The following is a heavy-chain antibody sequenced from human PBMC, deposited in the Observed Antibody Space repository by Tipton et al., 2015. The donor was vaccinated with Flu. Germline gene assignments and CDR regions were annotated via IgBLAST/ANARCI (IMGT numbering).Heavy chain of an antibody. CDR3: ARDSAAHYGMGV. Sequence: TLSLTCTVSGGSISSYYWSWIRQPPGKGLEWIGYIYYSGSTNYNPSLKSRVTISVDTSKNQFSLKLSSVTAADTAVYYCARDSAAHYGMGVWGQGTTVTVSS. CDR1: GGSISSYY. J-gene: IGHJ6*02. V-gene: IGHV4-59*08. D-gene: IGHD6-13*01. CDR2: IYYSGST.